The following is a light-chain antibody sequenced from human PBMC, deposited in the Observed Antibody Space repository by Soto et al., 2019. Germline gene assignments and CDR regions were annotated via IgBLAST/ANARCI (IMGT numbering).Light chain of an antibody. CDR1: SSDIGAYNY. Sequence: QSALTQPASVSGSHGQSITVSCTGTSSDIGAYNYVSWYQQHPGKAPKVIIYEVNNRPSGVSNRFSGSKSGNTASLTISGLQAEDEADYYCASFTTISTRVFGTGTKLTVL. CDR3: ASFTTISTRV. J-gene: IGLJ1*01. V-gene: IGLV2-14*03. CDR2: EVN.